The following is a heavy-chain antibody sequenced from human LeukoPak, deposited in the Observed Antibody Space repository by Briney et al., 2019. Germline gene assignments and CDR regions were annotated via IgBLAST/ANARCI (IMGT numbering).Heavy chain of an antibody. V-gene: IGHV3-30*02. CDR3: AKDLSLWFGEIDY. CDR2: IRFDGSNK. Sequence: GGSLRLSCGASGFTFSSFGMHWVRQAPGKGLEWVAFIRFDGSNKYYADSVKGRFTISRDNSKNTLFLQVNSLRAEDTAVYYCAKDLSLWFGEIDYWGQGTLVTVSS. CDR1: GFTFSSFG. D-gene: IGHD3-10*01. J-gene: IGHJ4*02.